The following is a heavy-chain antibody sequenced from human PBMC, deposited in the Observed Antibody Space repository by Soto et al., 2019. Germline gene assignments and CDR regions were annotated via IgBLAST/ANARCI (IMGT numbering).Heavy chain of an antibody. Sequence: SETLSLTCTVSGGSISSSSYYWGWVRQPPGKGLEWIGSFYYSGSSYYNPSLKSRVTISVDTSKNQFSLKLSSVTAADTAVYYCARGPALFIIYTALPDYWGQGTLVTVSS. CDR3: ARGPALFIIYTALPDY. D-gene: IGHD3-10*01. CDR2: FYYSGSS. CDR1: GGSISSSSYY. V-gene: IGHV4-39*01. J-gene: IGHJ4*02.